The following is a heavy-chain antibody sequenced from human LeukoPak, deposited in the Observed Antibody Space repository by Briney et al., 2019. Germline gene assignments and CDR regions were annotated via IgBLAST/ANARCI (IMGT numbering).Heavy chain of an antibody. CDR3: ARGTYYYDNSGSNWFDP. V-gene: IGHV4-4*07. J-gene: IGHJ5*02. CDR1: AGSMSSYY. D-gene: IGHD3-22*01. Sequence: PSETLSLTCTVSAGSMSSYYWSWVRQPAGKGREWIGRIYSIGSTNYNPSLKSRVTMSVDTSKNQFSLKLSSVTAADTAVYYCARGTYYYDNSGSNWFDPWGQGTLVTVSS. CDR2: IYSIGST.